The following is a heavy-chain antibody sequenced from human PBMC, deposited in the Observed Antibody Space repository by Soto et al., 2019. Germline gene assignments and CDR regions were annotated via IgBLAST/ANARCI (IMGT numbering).Heavy chain of an antibody. J-gene: IGHJ4*02. CDR3: ARDNCSGRSCYSLFNYFDY. V-gene: IGHV3-33*01. D-gene: IGHD2-15*01. Sequence: QVQLVESGGGVVQPGRSLRLSCAASGFTFSSYGMHWVRQAPGKGLEWVAVIWYDGSNKYYADSVKGRFTISRDNSKNTLYLKMNSLRAEDTAVYYCARDNCSGRSCYSLFNYFDYWGQGTLVTVSS. CDR2: IWYDGSNK. CDR1: GFTFSSYG.